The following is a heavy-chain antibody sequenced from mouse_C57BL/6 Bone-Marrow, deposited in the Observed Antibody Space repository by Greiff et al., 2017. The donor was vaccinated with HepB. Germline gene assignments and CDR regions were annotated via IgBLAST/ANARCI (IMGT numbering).Heavy chain of an antibody. D-gene: IGHD1-1*01. CDR3: ARGGYYGSGYDFDY. J-gene: IGHJ2*01. V-gene: IGHV1-81*01. Sequence: QVQLQQSGAELARPGASVKLYCNASGFTFTSYGISRVKQRTGQGPEWIGEIEPRSGNTYYNEKFKGKATLTADKSSSTSYMELRSMTSEDSEVYFCARGGYYGSGYDFDYWGQGTTLTVSS. CDR1: GFTFTSYG. CDR2: IEPRSGNT.